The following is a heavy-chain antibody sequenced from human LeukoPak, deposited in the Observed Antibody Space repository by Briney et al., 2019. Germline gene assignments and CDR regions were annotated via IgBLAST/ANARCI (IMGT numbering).Heavy chain of an antibody. CDR2: IYYSGST. D-gene: IGHD6-19*01. CDR1: SGSISTYY. Sequence: SETLSLTCTVSSGSISTYYWTWIRQPPGKGLEWIGYIYYSGSTNYNPSLKSRVTISIGTSKNQFSLKLSSVTAADTAVYYCAKYSSGWLIDSWGQGTLVTVSS. V-gene: IGHV4-59*01. CDR3: AKYSSGWLIDS. J-gene: IGHJ4*02.